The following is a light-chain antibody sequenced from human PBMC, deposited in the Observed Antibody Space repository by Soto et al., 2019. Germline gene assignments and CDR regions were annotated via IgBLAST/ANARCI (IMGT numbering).Light chain of an antibody. V-gene: IGLV2-14*03. CDR3: SSFRRSNRFV. CDR2: DVS. CDR1: SSDVGGYNY. J-gene: IGLJ1*01. Sequence: QSALTQPASVSGSPGESITISCTGTSSDVGGYNYVSWYQQHPGKAPKLMIYDVSHRPSGISNRFSGSKSGNTASLTISGLQAEDEADYFCSSFRRSNRFVFGTGTKVTVL.